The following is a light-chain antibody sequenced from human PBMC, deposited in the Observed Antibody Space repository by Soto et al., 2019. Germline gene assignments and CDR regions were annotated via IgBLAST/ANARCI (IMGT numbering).Light chain of an antibody. CDR1: QNIDSY. CDR2: DEY. Sequence: EVVLTQSPATLSLSPGERATLSCRASQNIDSYLAWYQQKPGQAPRLIIYDEYDRATGIPARFSGSGSGTAFPLTISSLEPEDFAVYYCHQRSSWPRTFGRGTRLEIK. V-gene: IGKV3-11*01. CDR3: HQRSSWPRT. J-gene: IGKJ2*01.